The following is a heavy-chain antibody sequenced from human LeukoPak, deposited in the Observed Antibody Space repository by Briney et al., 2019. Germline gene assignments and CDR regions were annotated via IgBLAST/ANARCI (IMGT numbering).Heavy chain of an antibody. V-gene: IGHV3-23*01. CDR3: AKDALGYCSSTRCPQHFDH. D-gene: IGHD2-2*01. J-gene: IGHJ4*02. Sequence: GGSLRLSCVPSGFTFSAYAMNRGRETPGKGVEWGSLICGSVGTTFYTDSVKGRFTISRDNPENNVYLQMNSLRAEDTAVCYCAKDALGYCSSTRCPQHFDHWGQGTLVTVSS. CDR1: GFTFSAYA. CDR2: ICGSVGTT.